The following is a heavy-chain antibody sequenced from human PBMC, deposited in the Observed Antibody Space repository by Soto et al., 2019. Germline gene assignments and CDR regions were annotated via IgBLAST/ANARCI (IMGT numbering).Heavy chain of an antibody. D-gene: IGHD3-22*01. CDR1: GGTFSSYA. V-gene: IGHV1-69*01. CDR2: IIPIFGTA. CDR3: AGGYYSDYYYYYGMDV. J-gene: IGHJ6*02. Sequence: QVQLVQSGAEVKKPGSSVKVSCKASGGTFSSYAISWVRQAPGQGLEWMGGIIPIFGTANYAQKFQGRVTITADESTSTVYMELSSLRSEDTAVYYCAGGYYSDYYYYYGMDVWGQGTTVTVSS.